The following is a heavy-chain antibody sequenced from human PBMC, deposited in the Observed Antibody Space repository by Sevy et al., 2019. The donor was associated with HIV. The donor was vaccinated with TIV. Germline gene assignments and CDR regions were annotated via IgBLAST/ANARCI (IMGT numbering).Heavy chain of an antibody. CDR1: GFTFSSYA. J-gene: IGHJ4*02. CDR2: ISGSGGST. Sequence: GGSLRLSCAASGFTFSSYAMSWVRQAPGKGLEWVSGISGSGGSTYYADSVKGRFTISRDNSKNTLYLQMNSLRADDTAVYYCAKDPVKVIPYYFDYWGQGTLVTVSS. D-gene: IGHD2-2*01. CDR3: AKDPVKVIPYYFDY. V-gene: IGHV3-23*01.